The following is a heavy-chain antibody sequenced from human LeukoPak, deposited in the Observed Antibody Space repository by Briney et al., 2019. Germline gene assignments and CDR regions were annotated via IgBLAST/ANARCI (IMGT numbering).Heavy chain of an antibody. CDR1: GFTVSSNY. D-gene: IGHD2-2*01. CDR3: ARDWGYCSSTSCHVFDY. J-gene: IGHJ4*02. Sequence: GGSLRLSCAASGFTVSSNYMSWVRQAPGKGLEWVSVIYSGDNTDYADSVKGRFTISRDNSKNTLYLQMNSLRAEDTGVYYCARDWGYCSSTSCHVFDYWGQRTLVTVSS. V-gene: IGHV3-53*01. CDR2: IYSGDNT.